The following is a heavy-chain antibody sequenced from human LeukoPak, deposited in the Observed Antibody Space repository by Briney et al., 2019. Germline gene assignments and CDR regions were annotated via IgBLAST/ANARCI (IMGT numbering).Heavy chain of an antibody. CDR1: GGTFSSYA. CDR2: IIPILGIA. Sequence: SVKVSCKASGGTFSSYAISWVRQAPGQGLEWMGRIIPILGIANYAQKFQGRVTITADKSTSTAYMELSSLRSEDTAVYYCARDPRPYDYGDPFDYWGQGTLVTVSS. V-gene: IGHV1-69*04. D-gene: IGHD4-17*01. CDR3: ARDPRPYDYGDPFDY. J-gene: IGHJ4*02.